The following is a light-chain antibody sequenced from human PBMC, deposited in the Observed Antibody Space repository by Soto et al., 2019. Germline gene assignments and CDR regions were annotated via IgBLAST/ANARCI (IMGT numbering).Light chain of an antibody. J-gene: IGLJ1*01. V-gene: IGLV2-14*01. Sequence: QSALTRPASVSRSPGQSIPISCTGTSSDVGGYNFVSWYQQHPGKAPKLMLFEVSNRPSGVSTRFSGSKSGNTASLTISGLQAEDEADYYCSSHTSSSTRVFGTGTKVTVL. CDR1: SSDVGGYNF. CDR3: SSHTSSSTRV. CDR2: EVS.